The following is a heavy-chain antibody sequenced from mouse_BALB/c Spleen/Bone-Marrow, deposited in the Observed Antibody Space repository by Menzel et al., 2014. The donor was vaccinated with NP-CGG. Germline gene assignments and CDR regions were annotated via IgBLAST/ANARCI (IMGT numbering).Heavy chain of an antibody. J-gene: IGHJ2*01. CDR2: IYPGSGST. V-gene: IGHV1S22*01. CDR3: TQGY. Sequence: LKQSGSELVRPGASVKLSCKASGYTFTSYWMHWVKQRPGQGLEWIGNIYPGSGSTNYDEKFKSKATLTVDTSYSTSYMQLSSLTSEDSAVYYCTQGYWGQGTTLTVSS. CDR1: GYTFTSYW.